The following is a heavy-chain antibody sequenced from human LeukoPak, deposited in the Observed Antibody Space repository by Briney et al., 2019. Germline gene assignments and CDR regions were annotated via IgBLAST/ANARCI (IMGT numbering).Heavy chain of an antibody. CDR1: GYTLTELS. V-gene: IGHV1-24*01. Sequence: APVNVSCKVSGYTLTELSMHWVRQAPGKGLEWMGGFDPEDGETIYAQKFQGRVTMTEDTSTDTAYMELSSLRSEDTAVYYCATGLGEAARPGGIVLMVYAMFPYWGQGTLVTVSS. D-gene: IGHD2-8*01. J-gene: IGHJ4*02. CDR2: FDPEDGET. CDR3: ATGLGEAARPGGIVLMVYAMFPY.